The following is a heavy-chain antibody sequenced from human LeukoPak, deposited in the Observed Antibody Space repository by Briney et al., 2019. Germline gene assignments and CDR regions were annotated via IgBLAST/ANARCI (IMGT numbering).Heavy chain of an antibody. CDR3: ARGLHDYYDSSGYSDY. D-gene: IGHD3-22*01. Sequence: SETLSLTCAVYGGSFSVYYWSWIRQPPGKGLEWIGEINHSGSTNYNPSLKSRVTISVDTSKNQFSLKLSSVTAADTAVYYRARGLHDYYDSSGYSDYWGQGTLVTVSS. CDR1: GGSFSVYY. V-gene: IGHV4-34*01. J-gene: IGHJ4*02. CDR2: INHSGST.